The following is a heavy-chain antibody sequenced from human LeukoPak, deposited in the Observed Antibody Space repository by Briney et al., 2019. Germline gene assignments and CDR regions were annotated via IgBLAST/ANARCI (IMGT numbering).Heavy chain of an antibody. CDR1: GGSFSGYY. CDR3: ARGVWFGDKQGAFDI. Sequence: PWETLSLTCAVYGGSFSGYYWSWIRQPPGKGLEWIGEINHSGSTNYNPSLKSRVTISVDTSKNQFSLKLSSVTAADTAVYYCARGVWFGDKQGAFDIWGQGTMVTVSS. CDR2: INHSGST. J-gene: IGHJ3*02. D-gene: IGHD3-10*01. V-gene: IGHV4-34*01.